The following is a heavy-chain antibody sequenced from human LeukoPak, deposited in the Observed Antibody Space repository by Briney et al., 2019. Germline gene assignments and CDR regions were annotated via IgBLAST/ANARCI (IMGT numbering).Heavy chain of an antibody. Sequence: PSETLSLTCTVSGGSISSSSYYWGWISQPPGKGLEWIGSIYYSGSTYYNPSLKSRVTISVDTSKNQFSLKLSSVTAADTAVYYCARTSSTSCCFFDYWGQGTLVTVSS. CDR2: IYYSGST. CDR3: ARTSSTSCCFFDY. CDR1: GGSISSSSYY. J-gene: IGHJ4*02. D-gene: IGHD2-2*01. V-gene: IGHV4-39*01.